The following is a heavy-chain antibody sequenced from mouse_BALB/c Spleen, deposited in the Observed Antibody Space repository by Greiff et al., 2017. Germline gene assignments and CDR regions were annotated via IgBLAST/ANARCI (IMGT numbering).Heavy chain of an antibody. CDR1: GFTFSSYA. J-gene: IGHJ4*01. CDR3: ARGRRENYAMDY. CDR2: ISSGGST. V-gene: IGHV5-6-5*01. Sequence: DVKLVESGGGLVKPGGSLKLSCAASGFTFSSYAMSWVRQTPEKRLEWVASISSGGSTYYPDSVKGRFTISRDNARNILYLQMSSLRSEDTAMYYCARGRRENYAMDYWGQGTSVTVSS.